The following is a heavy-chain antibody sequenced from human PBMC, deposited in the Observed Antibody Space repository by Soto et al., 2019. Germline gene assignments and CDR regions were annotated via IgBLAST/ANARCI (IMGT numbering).Heavy chain of an antibody. D-gene: IGHD3-10*01. CDR3: AKDRDYPRDYFHY. CDR1: GFTLGRYG. J-gene: IGHJ4*02. CDR2: VSPNGQGI. V-gene: IGHV3-23*01. Sequence: GSLRLSCAASGFTLGRYGMSWVRQAPGKGLEWVSAVSPNGQGIYYADSVRGRFTISRDFSKNTVFLHMDSLRAEDTAVYYCAKDRDYPRDYFHYWGQGTLVTVSS.